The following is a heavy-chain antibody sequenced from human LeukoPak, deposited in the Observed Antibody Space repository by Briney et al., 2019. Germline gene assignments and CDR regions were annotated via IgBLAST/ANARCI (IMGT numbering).Heavy chain of an antibody. Sequence: GRSLRLSRTASGFTFGDYAMSWVRQAPGKELEWVTNIKQDASEIYYVDSVNGRFTISRDNAKNSLYLQMNSLRVEDTAVYYCARVRTENYYGMDVWGQGTTVTVSS. CDR1: GFTFGDYA. V-gene: IGHV3-7*04. CDR3: ARVRTENYYGMDV. J-gene: IGHJ6*02. D-gene: IGHD3/OR15-3a*01. CDR2: IKQDASEI.